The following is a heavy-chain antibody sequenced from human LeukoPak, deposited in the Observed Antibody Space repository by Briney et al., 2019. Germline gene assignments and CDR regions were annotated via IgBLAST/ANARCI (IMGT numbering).Heavy chain of an antibody. Sequence: GGSLRLSCVASGFTFSYYSMNWVRQAPGKGLEWVSSMSSSSTYIYYADSVKGRFTISRDNAKNSLFLQMNSLRAEDTAVYYCAKDLEWETIGGAFDIWGQGTMVTVSS. V-gene: IGHV3-21*01. CDR1: GFTFSYYS. CDR3: AKDLEWETIGGAFDI. D-gene: IGHD3-3*01. CDR2: MSSSSTYI. J-gene: IGHJ3*02.